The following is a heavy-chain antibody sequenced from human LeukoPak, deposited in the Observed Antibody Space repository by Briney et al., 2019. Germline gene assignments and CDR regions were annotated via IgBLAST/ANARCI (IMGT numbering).Heavy chain of an antibody. CDR1: GYTFTSYG. Sequence: SVKVSCKASGYTFTSYGISWVRQAPGQGLEWMGGIIPIFGTANYAQKFQGRVTITADESTSTAYMELSSLRSEDTAAYYCARSVRRRLTGSEFDYWGQGTLVTVSS. J-gene: IGHJ4*02. CDR3: ARSVRRRLTGSEFDY. V-gene: IGHV1-69*13. CDR2: IIPIFGTA. D-gene: IGHD3-9*01.